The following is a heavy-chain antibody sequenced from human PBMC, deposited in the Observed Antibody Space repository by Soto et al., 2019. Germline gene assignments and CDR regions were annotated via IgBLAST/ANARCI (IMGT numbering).Heavy chain of an antibody. CDR1: GGTFSNYA. V-gene: IGHV1-69*01. D-gene: IGHD6-13*01. J-gene: IGHJ5*02. CDR2: IIPVFGTV. Sequence: QVRLVQSGAEVKKPGSSVKVSCKASGGTFSNYAITWLRLAPGQGLGWLGGIIPVFGTVNYAQKFQGRVTITADESRSTAYMELNRLRSEDTAVYYCARDNPYTNSFGNWFDPWGQGTLVIVS. CDR3: ARDNPYTNSFGNWFDP.